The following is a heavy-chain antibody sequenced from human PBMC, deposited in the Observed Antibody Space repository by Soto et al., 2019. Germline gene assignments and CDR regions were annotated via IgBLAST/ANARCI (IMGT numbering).Heavy chain of an antibody. D-gene: IGHD2-2*01. CDR1: GGSIRNVY. V-gene: IGHV4-59*01. CDR3: ARAHAPTLPFDY. J-gene: IGHJ4*01. Sequence: PSETLSLTCTVPGGSIRNVYWSWIRQPPGKGLEWIGFIFHSGNAKYNPSLKSRVTISVDTSKNQFSLSLDSVTAADTAVYFCARAHAPTLPFDYWGQGTLVTVSS. CDR2: IFHSGNA.